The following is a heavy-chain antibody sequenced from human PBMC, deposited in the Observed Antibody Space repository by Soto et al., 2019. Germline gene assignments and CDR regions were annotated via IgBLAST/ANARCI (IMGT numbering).Heavy chain of an antibody. D-gene: IGHD5-12*01. CDR2: ITSVFGTA. V-gene: IGHV1-69*06. J-gene: IGHJ4*02. CDR3: ATRREGYKSFKY. Sequence: QVQLAQSGAEVKKAGSSVKVSCKASGGSFSTYSINWVRQAPGQGLEWVGGITSVFGTASYAQNFQGRVTITAENPTSTAYRELGSLRSEDTAVYFCATRREGYKSFKYWGQETMSTVSS. CDR1: GGSFSTYS.